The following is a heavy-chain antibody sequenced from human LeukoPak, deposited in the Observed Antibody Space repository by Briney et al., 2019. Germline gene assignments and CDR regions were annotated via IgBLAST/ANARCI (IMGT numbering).Heavy chain of an antibody. D-gene: IGHD6-13*01. CDR2: IYQSGST. CDR3: ARGGLAAAGSEIDS. CDR1: AVSISNGGYS. V-gene: IGHV4-30-2*01. Sequence: SGTLSLTCAVSAVSISNGGYSWSWIRQPPGKGLEWIGYIYQSGSTYYNPSLKSRVTISGDRSKNQFSLKLNSVTAADTAVYYCARGGLAAAGSEIDSWGQGTLVTVSS. J-gene: IGHJ4*02.